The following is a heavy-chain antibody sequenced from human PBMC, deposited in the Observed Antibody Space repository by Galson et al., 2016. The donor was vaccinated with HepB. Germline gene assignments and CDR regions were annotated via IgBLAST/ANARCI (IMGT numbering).Heavy chain of an antibody. CDR3: AKERDVIAADPSLDS. V-gene: IGHV3-30*18. CDR2: ISYDGNNK. J-gene: IGHJ5*01. CDR1: GFSFSSYG. D-gene: IGHD2-15*01. Sequence: SLRLSCAASGFSFSSYGMHWVRQAPGKGLEWVAVISYDGNNKNYADSVKGRFTISRDSSNNTLFLQVNSLRTEDTAVYYCAKERDVIAADPSLDSWGQGAPVTVSS.